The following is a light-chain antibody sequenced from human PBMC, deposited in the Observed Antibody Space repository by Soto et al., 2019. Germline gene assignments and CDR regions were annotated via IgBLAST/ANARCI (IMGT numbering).Light chain of an antibody. J-gene: IGKJ3*01. CDR3: QQYGNAPFT. CDR2: GAS. Sequence: EIVLTQSPGTLSLSPGERATLSCRASQSLSSSYLAWHQQKPGQAPRLLIYGASSRATGIPDRFSGSGSGTDFTLTISRLEPEDFAVYYCQQYGNAPFTFGPGTKVD. CDR1: QSLSSSY. V-gene: IGKV3-20*01.